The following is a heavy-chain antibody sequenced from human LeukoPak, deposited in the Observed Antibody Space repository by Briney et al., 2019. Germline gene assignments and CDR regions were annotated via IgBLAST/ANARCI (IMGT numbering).Heavy chain of an antibody. CDR3: ARVDSGSACAS. J-gene: IGHJ1*01. CDR1: GFTLSSYS. Sequence: GGSLRLSCAASGFTLSSYSMHWVRQALGKGLEFVSAISKNGRNTYYGNSMKGRFTISRDISKNTLYLQMGSLRPEDMAVYYCARVDSGSACASWGQGILVPVSS. V-gene: IGHV3-64*01. CDR2: ISKNGRNT. D-gene: IGHD6-19*01.